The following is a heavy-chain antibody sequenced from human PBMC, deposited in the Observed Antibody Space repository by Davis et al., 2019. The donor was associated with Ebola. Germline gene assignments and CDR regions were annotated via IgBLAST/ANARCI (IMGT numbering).Heavy chain of an antibody. V-gene: IGHV1-46*01. D-gene: IGHD3-10*01. CDR2: INPSGGST. Sequence: AASVKVSCKASGYTFTGYYMHWVRQAPGQGLEWMGIINPSGGSTSYAQKFQGRVTMTRDTSTSTVYMELSSLRSEDTSVYYCARDRGGDYSFDYWGQGTLVTVSS. J-gene: IGHJ4*02. CDR1: GYTFTGYY. CDR3: ARDRGGDYSFDY.